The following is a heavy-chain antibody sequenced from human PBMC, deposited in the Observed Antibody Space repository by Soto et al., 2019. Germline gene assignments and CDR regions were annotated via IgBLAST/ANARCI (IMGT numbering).Heavy chain of an antibody. CDR1: GGTFSSYA. J-gene: IGHJ6*02. V-gene: IGHV1-69*12. CDR2: IIPIFGTA. CDR3: ARVVRYCTNGVCYGDYYGMDV. D-gene: IGHD2-8*01. Sequence: QVQLVQSGAEVKKPGSSVKVSCKASGGTFSSYAISWVRQAPGQGLEWMGGIIPIFGTANYAQKFQGRVTITADESTSTAYMELSSLRSEDTAVYYCARVVRYCTNGVCYGDYYGMDVWGQGTTVTVSS.